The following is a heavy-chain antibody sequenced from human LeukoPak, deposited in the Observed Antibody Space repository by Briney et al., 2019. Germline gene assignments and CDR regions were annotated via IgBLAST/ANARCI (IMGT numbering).Heavy chain of an antibody. CDR3: ARGGDYYGSGSFYTPLGY. D-gene: IGHD3-10*01. J-gene: IGHJ4*02. CDR2: VTGGAVAT. CDR1: GFNFRSYA. V-gene: IGHV3-23*01. Sequence: GGSLRVSCAASGFNFRSYAMSWVRQAPGKGLEWVSTVTGGAVATYYADSVRGRHTISRDNSKNTLHLQMNSLRAEDTAVYYCARGGDYYGSGSFYTPLGYWGQGTLVTVSS.